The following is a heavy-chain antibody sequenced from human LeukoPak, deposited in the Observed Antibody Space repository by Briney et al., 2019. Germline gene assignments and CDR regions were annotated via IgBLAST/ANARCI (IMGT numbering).Heavy chain of an antibody. J-gene: IGHJ4*02. CDR1: GFTFSDYY. Sequence: GGSLRLSCAASGFTFSDYYMTWIRQAPGRGLEWISCITGRTSNTNYADSVKGRFTISRDNARNSLYLQMNSLRVEDTAVYYCARGNYGEDCWGQGALVTVTS. D-gene: IGHD4-17*01. CDR3: ARGNYGEDC. V-gene: IGHV3-11*05. CDR2: ITGRTSNT.